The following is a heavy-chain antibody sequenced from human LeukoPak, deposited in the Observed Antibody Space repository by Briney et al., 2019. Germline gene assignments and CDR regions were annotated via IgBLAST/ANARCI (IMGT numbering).Heavy chain of an antibody. D-gene: IGHD6-19*01. CDR1: GGTFSSYG. CDR3: ARDIGIAVGFDY. J-gene: IGHJ4*02. V-gene: IGHV1-69*04. Sequence: SVKVSCKASGGTFSSYGISWVRQAPGQGLEWMGRIIPILGLLNYAQNFQGRVTITADKSTSTAYMELSSLRSEDTAVYYCARDIGIAVGFDYWGQGTLVTVSS. CDR2: IIPILGLL.